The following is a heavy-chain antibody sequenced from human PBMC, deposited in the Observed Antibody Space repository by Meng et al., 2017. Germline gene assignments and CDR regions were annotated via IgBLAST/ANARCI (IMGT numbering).Heavy chain of an antibody. V-gene: IGHV3-74*03. Sequence: DARLLVCGRPLFHAGGSLSRSCARYGFSFSSIRLLWDSQRPGKALVWVTRITDDGSSTTYTDSVRGRFTISRDNPKNTLYLSMNSLRAEDTAGYYCARDLNWVVWDYWGQGTLVTVSS. CDR2: ITDDGSST. J-gene: IGHJ4*02. CDR3: ARDLNWVVWDY. CDR1: GFSFSSIR. D-gene: IGHD3/OR15-3a*01.